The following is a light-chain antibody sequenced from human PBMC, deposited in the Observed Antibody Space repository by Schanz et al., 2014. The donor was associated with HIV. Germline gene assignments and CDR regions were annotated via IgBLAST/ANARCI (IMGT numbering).Light chain of an antibody. J-gene: IGLJ2*01. Sequence: QSVLTQPPSLSGAPGQRVSLSCNGTSSNIGAGYDVHWYQQFPGTAPKLLIFDDSSRPSGVPDRFSGSKSGTSASLAISGLQSEDEADYYCAAWDVNLNGPVFGGGTKLTVL. CDR3: AAWDVNLNGPV. CDR2: DDS. CDR1: SSNIGAGYD. V-gene: IGLV1-40*01.